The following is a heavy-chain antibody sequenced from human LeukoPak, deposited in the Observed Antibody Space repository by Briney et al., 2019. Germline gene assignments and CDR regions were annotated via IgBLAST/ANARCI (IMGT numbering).Heavy chain of an antibody. D-gene: IGHD2-2*01. V-gene: IGHV3-30-3*01. CDR1: GFTFSSYA. CDR2: ISYDGSNK. CDR3: ARDQSPGAPRYCSSTSRQYYYYGMDV. Sequence: GGSLRLSCAASGFTFSSYAMHWVRQAPGKGLEWVAVISYDGSNKYYADSVKGRFTISRDNSKNTLYLQMNSLRAEDTAVYYCARDQSPGAPRYCSSTSRQYYYYGMDVWGQGTTVTVSS. J-gene: IGHJ6*02.